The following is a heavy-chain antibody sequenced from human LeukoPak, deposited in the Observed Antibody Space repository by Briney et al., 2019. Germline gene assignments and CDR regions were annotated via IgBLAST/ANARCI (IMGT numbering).Heavy chain of an antibody. CDR1: GFTFSSYS. D-gene: IGHD3-22*01. Sequence: GGSLRLSCAASGFTFSSYSMNWVRQAPGKGLEWVSSISSSSSYIYYADSVKGRFTISRDNAKNSLYLQMNSLRAEDTAVYYCARVGGYYYADDAFDIWGQGTMATVSS. CDR3: ARVGGYYYADDAFDI. CDR2: ISSSSSYI. V-gene: IGHV3-21*01. J-gene: IGHJ3*02.